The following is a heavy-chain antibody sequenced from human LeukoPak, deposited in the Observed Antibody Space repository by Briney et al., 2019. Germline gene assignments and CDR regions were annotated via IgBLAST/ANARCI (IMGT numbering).Heavy chain of an antibody. CDR3: ARDCGGDCYINY. CDR2: ISSSSSYI. Sequence: PGGSLRLSCAASGFTFSSYSMNWVRQPPGKGLEWVSSISSSSSYIYYADSVKGRFTISRDNAKNSLYLQMNSLRAEDTAVYYCARDCGGDCYINYWGQGTLVTVSS. V-gene: IGHV3-21*01. CDR1: GFTFSSYS. D-gene: IGHD2-21*02. J-gene: IGHJ4*02.